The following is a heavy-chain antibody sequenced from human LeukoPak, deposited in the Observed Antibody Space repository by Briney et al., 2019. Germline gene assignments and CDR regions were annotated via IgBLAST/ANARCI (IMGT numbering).Heavy chain of an antibody. CDR3: AKDLSTTGAPYYYYYGMDV. J-gene: IGHJ6*02. Sequence: AGGSLRLSCAASGFTFSSYSMNWVRQAPGKGLEWVSSISSSSSYIYYADSVKGRFTISRDNAKNSLYLQVNSLRAEDTAVYYCAKDLSTTGAPYYYYYGMDVWGQGTTVTVSS. CDR1: GFTFSSYS. CDR2: ISSSSSYI. D-gene: IGHD1-1*01. V-gene: IGHV3-21*01.